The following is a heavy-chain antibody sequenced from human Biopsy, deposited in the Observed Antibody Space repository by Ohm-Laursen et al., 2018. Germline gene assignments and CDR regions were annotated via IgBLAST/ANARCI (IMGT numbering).Heavy chain of an antibody. Sequence: SETLSLTCTVSGGSISSDYWSWIRQTPGKGLEWIGYIYYSGCTNYNPSLKSRVTISVDTYKNQFSLRLNSVTAADTAVYYCARATNSTGWPYYYFYGMDVWGQGTTVTVSS. J-gene: IGHJ6*02. CDR3: ARATNSTGWPYYYFYGMDV. CDR2: IYYSGCT. V-gene: IGHV4-59*01. D-gene: IGHD2/OR15-2a*01. CDR1: GGSISSDY.